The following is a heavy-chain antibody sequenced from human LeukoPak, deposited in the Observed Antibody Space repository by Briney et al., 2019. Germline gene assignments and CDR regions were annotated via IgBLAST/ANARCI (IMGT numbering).Heavy chain of an antibody. CDR3: ARVRAAGSFDI. Sequence: KPSETLSLTCTVSGGSISSYYWSWIRQPPGKGLEWIGEINHSGSTNYNPSLKSRVTISVDTSRNQFSLILTSVTAADTAVYFCARVRAAGSFDIWGQGTMVTVSS. V-gene: IGHV4-34*01. J-gene: IGHJ3*02. CDR1: GGSISSYY. CDR2: INHSGST.